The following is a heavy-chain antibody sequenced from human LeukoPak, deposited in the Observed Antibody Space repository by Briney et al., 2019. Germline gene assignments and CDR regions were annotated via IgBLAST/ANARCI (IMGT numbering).Heavy chain of an antibody. Sequence: GASVKVSCKASGYTFTSYGISWVRQAPGQGLEWMGRIIPILGIANYAQKFQGRVTITADKSTSTAYMELSSLRSEDTAVYYCARAHDSSGYPLDYWGQGTLVTVSS. V-gene: IGHV1-69*04. CDR2: IIPILGIA. J-gene: IGHJ4*02. CDR1: GYTFTSYG. CDR3: ARAHDSSGYPLDY. D-gene: IGHD3-22*01.